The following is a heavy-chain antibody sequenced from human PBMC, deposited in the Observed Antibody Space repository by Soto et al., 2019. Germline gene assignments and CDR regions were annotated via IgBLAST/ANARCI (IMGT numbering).Heavy chain of an antibody. Sequence: EVHLVDSGGGLVQPGGSLRLSCVASGFPFSSYWMSWVRQAPGKGLEWVANIKEDGSDKYYVDSVKGRFTSSRDNAKNSLYLQMNSLRVDDTAVYYCVGVSLTGSWGQGTLVAVSS. V-gene: IGHV3-7*01. CDR1: GFPFSSYW. CDR3: VGVSLTGS. CDR2: IKEDGSDK. D-gene: IGHD3-9*01. J-gene: IGHJ5*02.